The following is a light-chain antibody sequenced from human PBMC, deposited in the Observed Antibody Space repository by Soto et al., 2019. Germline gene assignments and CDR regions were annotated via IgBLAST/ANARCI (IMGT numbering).Light chain of an antibody. CDR2: EVS. J-gene: IGLJ2*01. CDR1: ALPKQF. V-gene: IGLV3-25*03. Sequence: SYELTQPPSVSVSPGQTARITCSGDALPKQFVYWYQQKPGQAPVVVIYEVSERPSGIPERFSGSSSGTTVTLTISGVQAEDEADYYCQSTDSSGTQRVFGGGTKLTVL. CDR3: QSTDSSGTQRV.